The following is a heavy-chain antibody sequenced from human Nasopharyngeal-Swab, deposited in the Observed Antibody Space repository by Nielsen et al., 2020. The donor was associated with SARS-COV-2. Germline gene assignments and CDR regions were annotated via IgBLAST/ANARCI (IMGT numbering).Heavy chain of an antibody. CDR1: GFTFSDYY. D-gene: IGHD2-8*01. V-gene: IGHV3-11*04. CDR3: ARELIESFDY. Sequence: GGSLRLSCAASGFTFSDYYMAWIRQTPGKGLEWVSYISTSGRSTDSADSVKGRFTISRDNANNLLFLQMNSLRAEDTAVYYCARELIESFDYWGQGTLVTVSS. CDR2: ISTSGRST. J-gene: IGHJ4*02.